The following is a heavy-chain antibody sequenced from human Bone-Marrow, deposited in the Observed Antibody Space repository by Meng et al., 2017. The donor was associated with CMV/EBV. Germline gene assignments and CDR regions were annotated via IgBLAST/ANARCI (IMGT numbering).Heavy chain of an antibody. V-gene: IGHV1-18*01. CDR3: ARALIGGAAAGSRS. CDR2: ISAYNGNT. J-gene: IGHJ5*02. CDR1: GYTFTNYG. D-gene: IGHD6-13*01. Sequence: ASVKVSCKASGYTFTNYGINWVRQAPGQGLEWMGWISAYNGNTDYAQKLQGRVTMTTDTSTSTAYMELRSLRSDDTAVYYCARALIGGAAAGSRSWGPGTLVTGSS.